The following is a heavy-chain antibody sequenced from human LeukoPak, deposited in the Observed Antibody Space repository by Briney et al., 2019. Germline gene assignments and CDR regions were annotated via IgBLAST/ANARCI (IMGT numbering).Heavy chain of an antibody. D-gene: IGHD3-22*01. CDR1: GGSISSDWY. Sequence: SETLSLTCTVSGGSISSDWYWGWVRQPPGNGLEWIGAIYRNGDTYYNPSRKSRVTMSLDTSKNQFSLRLNSVTAADTAVDYCARAKRDYYDNSGYESYYYFMDVWGKGTTVTVSS. CDR3: ARAKRDYYDNSGYESYYYFMDV. CDR2: IYRNGDT. V-gene: IGHV4-38-2*02. J-gene: IGHJ6*03.